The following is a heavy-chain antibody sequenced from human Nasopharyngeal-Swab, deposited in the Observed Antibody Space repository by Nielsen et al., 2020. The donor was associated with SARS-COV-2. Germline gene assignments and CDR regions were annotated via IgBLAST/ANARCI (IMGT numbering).Heavy chain of an antibody. CDR1: GFTFSSYG. CDR2: ISYDGSNK. Sequence: GGSLRLSCAASGFTFSSYGMHWVRQAPGKGLEWVAVISYDGSNKYYADSVKGRFTISRDNSKNTLYLQMNSLRAEDTAVYYCARVGAARGAFDIWGQGTMVTVSS. V-gene: IGHV3-30*03. J-gene: IGHJ3*02. D-gene: IGHD6-6*01. CDR3: ARVGAARGAFDI.